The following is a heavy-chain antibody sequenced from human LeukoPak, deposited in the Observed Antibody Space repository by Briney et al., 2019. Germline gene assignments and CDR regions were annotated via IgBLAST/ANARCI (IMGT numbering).Heavy chain of an antibody. J-gene: IGHJ4*02. CDR2: IKRDGSEE. CDR3: ASTWNYLYFDY. CDR1: GFTVSSEY. V-gene: IGHV3-7*01. Sequence: GGSLRLSCAVSGFTVSSEYMSWVRQAPGKGLEWVASIKRDGSEEYYVDSVKGRFTISRDNAKNSVYLQMNSLRAEDTAVYYCASTWNYLYFDYWGQGTLVTVSS. D-gene: IGHD1-7*01.